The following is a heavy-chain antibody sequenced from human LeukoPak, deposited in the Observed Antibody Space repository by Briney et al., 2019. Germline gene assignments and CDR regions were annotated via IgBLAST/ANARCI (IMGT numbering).Heavy chain of an antibody. J-gene: IGHJ2*01. CDR3: ARGGRTISCWYFDL. Sequence: SETLSLTCTVSGGSIISYYWSWIRQPPGKGLEWIGYIYYSGSTNYNPSLKSRVTISVDTSKNQFSLKLSSVTAADTAVYYCARGGRTISCWYFDLWGRGTLVTVSS. CDR2: IYYSGST. CDR1: GGSIISYY. V-gene: IGHV4-59*01. D-gene: IGHD3-3*01.